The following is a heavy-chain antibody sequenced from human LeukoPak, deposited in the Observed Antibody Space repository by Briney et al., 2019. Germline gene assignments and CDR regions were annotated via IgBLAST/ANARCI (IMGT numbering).Heavy chain of an antibody. Sequence: PGGNLRLYCTASGFTFGDYALSWIRQAPGKGLEWVVRIRTISTGGTTDYAAPVKGLSPISRDATQNTLYLQINRLQTEDTAVYYCTTDASTYCVPGKCYTRGNLDHWGQGTLVTVSS. CDR3: TTDASTYCVPGKCYTRGNLDH. CDR2: IRTISTGGTT. J-gene: IGHJ4*02. V-gene: IGHV3-15*01. CDR1: GFTFGDYA. D-gene: IGHD2-15*01.